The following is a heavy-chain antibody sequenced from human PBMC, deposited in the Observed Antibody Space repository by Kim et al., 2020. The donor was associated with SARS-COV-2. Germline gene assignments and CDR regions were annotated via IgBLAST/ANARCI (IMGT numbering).Heavy chain of an antibody. J-gene: IGHJ6*02. CDR2: INHSGST. V-gene: IGHV4-34*01. D-gene: IGHD3-3*01. Sequence: SETLSLTCAVYGGSFSGYYWSWIRQPPGKGLEWIGEINHSGSTNYNPSLKSRVTISVDTSKNQFSLKLSSVTAADTAVYYCARNYDFWSGDGMDVWGQGTTVTVSS. CDR3: ARNYDFWSGDGMDV. CDR1: GGSFSGYY.